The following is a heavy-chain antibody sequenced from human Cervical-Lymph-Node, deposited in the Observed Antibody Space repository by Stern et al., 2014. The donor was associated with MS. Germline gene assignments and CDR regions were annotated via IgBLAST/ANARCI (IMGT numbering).Heavy chain of an antibody. CDR1: GGTFSSYT. V-gene: IGHV1-69*01. J-gene: IGHJ4*02. CDR3: ARATSDYIWGSYRYLDY. CDR2: IIPMFVMA. D-gene: IGHD3-16*02. Sequence: QVQLVQSGAEVKKPGSSVKVSCKASGGTFSSYTIGWVRQAPGQGLEWMGGIIPMFVMANYAEKFQGRVTITADESTSTAYMDLSTLRSEDTAVYYCARATSDYIWGSYRYLDYWGQGTQVTVSS.